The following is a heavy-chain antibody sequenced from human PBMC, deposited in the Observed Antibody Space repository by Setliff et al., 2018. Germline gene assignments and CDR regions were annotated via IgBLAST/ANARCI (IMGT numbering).Heavy chain of an antibody. Sequence: SETLSLTCAVYGDSLSGYYWSWTRQSPKKGLEWIGEIMPGRDTLYSPSLESRLTITIDTSKSQFSLTLSSVTAADTAVYYCARLPDYVWGSPVDYWGQGTLVTVSS. CDR3: ARLPDYVWGSPVDY. J-gene: IGHJ4*02. D-gene: IGHD3-16*01. CDR2: IMPGRDT. V-gene: IGHV4-34*12. CDR1: GDSLSGYY.